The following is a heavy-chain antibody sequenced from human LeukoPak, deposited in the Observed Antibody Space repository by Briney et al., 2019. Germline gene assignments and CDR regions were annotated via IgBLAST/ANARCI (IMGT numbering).Heavy chain of an antibody. Sequence: GGTLRLSCAASGYTFSTYWMHWVRQAPGKGLVWVSRINSDGSTTSYADSVKGRYTISRDNAKNTLYLHMNSLRAEDTAVYYCARDLWGIGDETAYRGQGTLVTVSS. D-gene: IGHD3-16*01. CDR3: ARDLWGIGDETAY. J-gene: IGHJ4*02. V-gene: IGHV3-74*01. CDR1: GYTFSTYW. CDR2: INSDGSTT.